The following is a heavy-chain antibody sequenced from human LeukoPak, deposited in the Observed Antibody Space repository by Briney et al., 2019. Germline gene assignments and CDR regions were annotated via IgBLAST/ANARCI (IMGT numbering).Heavy chain of an antibody. V-gene: IGHV3-21*01. CDR1: GFTFSSYS. CDR2: ISSSSYI. D-gene: IGHD4-23*01. CDR3: ARGRYGGNPKDY. J-gene: IGHJ4*02. Sequence: GGSLRLSCAASGFTFSSYSMNWVRQAPGKGLEWVSSISSSSYIYYADSVKGRFTISRDNAKNSLYLQMNRLRAEDTAVYYCARGRYGGNPKDYWGQGTLVTVSS.